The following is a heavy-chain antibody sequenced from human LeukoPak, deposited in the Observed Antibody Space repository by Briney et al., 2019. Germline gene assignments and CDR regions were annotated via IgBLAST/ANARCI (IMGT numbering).Heavy chain of an antibody. J-gene: IGHJ4*02. CDR1: GFTFSSYA. D-gene: IGHD1-26*01. Sequence: QAGGSLRLSCAASGFTFSSYAMSWVRQAPGKGLEWVSAISGSGGSTYYADSVKGRFTISRDNSKNTLYLQMNSLRAEDTAVYYCAKDQDPYSGSYDYFDSWGQGTLVTVSS. V-gene: IGHV3-23*01. CDR3: AKDQDPYSGSYDYFDS. CDR2: ISGSGGST.